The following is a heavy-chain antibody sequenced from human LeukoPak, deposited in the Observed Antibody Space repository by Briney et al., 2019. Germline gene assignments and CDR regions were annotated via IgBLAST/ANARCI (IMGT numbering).Heavy chain of an antibody. D-gene: IGHD6-13*01. CDR3: AKGGAAAGTEIPD. V-gene: IGHV3-30*02. J-gene: IGHJ4*02. CDR2: IRYDGSNK. CDR1: GFTFSSYG. Sequence: GGSLRLSCAASGFTFSSYGMHWARQAPGKGLEWVAFIRYDGSNKYYADSVKGRFTISRDNSKNTLYLQMNSLRAEDTAVYYCAKGGAAAGTEIPDWGQGTLVTVSS.